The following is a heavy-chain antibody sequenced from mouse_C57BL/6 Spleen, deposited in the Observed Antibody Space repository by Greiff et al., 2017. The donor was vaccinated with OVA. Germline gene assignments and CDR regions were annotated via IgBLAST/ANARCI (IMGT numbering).Heavy chain of an antibody. CDR2: ISYSGST. J-gene: IGHJ4*01. CDR3: ARRGNDYDDAMDY. V-gene: IGHV3-1*01. D-gene: IGHD2-4*01. CDR1: GYSITSGYD. Sequence: EVQLQESGPGMVKPSQSLSLTCTVTGYSITSGYDWHWIRHLPGNKLEWMGYISYSGSTNYNPSLKSRISITHDTSKNHFFLKLNSVTTEDTATYYCARRGNDYDDAMDYWGQGTSVTVSS.